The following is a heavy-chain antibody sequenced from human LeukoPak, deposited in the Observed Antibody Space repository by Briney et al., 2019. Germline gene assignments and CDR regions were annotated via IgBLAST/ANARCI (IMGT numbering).Heavy chain of an antibody. J-gene: IGHJ4*02. D-gene: IGHD5-24*01. CDR1: GGSVSSYY. CDR3: ARASRDGYSLDFDY. Sequence: SETLSLTCTVSGGSVSSYYWSWIRQPPGKGLEWIGYIYYSGSTNYNPSLKSRVTISVDTSKNQFSLKLSSVTAADTAVYYCARASRDGYSLDFDYWGQGTLVTVSS. CDR2: IYYSGST. V-gene: IGHV4-59*08.